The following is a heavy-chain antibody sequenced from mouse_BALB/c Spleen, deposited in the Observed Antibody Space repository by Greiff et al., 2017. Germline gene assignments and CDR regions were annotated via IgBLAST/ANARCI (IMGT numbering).Heavy chain of an antibody. J-gene: IGHJ4*01. CDR1: GYTFSSYW. CDR2: ILPGSGST. CDR3: ARKGVTGYAMDY. V-gene: IGHV1-9*01. D-gene: IGHD2-2*01. Sequence: VQLQESGAELMKPGASVKISCKATGYTFSSYWLEWVKQRPGHGLEWIGEILPGSGSTNYNEKFKGKATFTADTSSNTAYMQLSSLTSEDSAVYYCARKGVTGYAMDYWGQGTSVTVSS.